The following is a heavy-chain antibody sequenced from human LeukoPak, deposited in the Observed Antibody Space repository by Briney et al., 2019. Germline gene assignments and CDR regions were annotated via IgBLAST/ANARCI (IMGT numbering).Heavy chain of an antibody. CDR3: ARPGSGTYFYDF. CDR2: IYHSGST. V-gene: IGHV4-38-2*02. D-gene: IGHD3-10*01. J-gene: IGHJ4*02. CDR1: GYSISSGYY. Sequence: PSETLSLTCTVSGYSISSGYYWGWIRQPPGKGLEWIGSIYHSGSTYYNPSLKSRLTISVDASQNQFSLKLTSLTAADTAVYYCARPGSGTYFYDFWGQGTLVTVSS.